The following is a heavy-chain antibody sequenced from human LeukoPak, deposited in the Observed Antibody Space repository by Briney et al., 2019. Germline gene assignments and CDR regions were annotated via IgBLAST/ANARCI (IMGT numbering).Heavy chain of an antibody. V-gene: IGHV1-2*06. Sequence: ASVKVSCKASGYTFTGYYTHWVRQAPGQGLEWMGRINPNSGGTNYAQKFQGRVTMTRDTSISTAYMELSRLRSDDTAVYYCAREENCSGGSCYYYWGRGTLVTVSS. CDR3: AREENCSGGSCYYY. J-gene: IGHJ4*02. D-gene: IGHD2-15*01. CDR1: GYTFTGYY. CDR2: INPNSGGT.